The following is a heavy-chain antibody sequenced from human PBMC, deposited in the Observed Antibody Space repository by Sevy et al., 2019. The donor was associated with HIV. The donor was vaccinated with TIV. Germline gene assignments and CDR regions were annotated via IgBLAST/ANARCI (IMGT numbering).Heavy chain of an antibody. CDR1: GFTFSSYS. J-gene: IGHJ3*02. Sequence: GGSLRLSCAASGFTFSSYSMNWVRQAPGKGLEWVSSISGSSNYIYYADSVKGRSTVSRDNAKNSLYLQLKSLRAEDTAVYYCARPYGSGSWEAFDIWGQGTMVTVSS. CDR3: ARPYGSGSWEAFDI. CDR2: ISGSSNYI. D-gene: IGHD3-10*01. V-gene: IGHV3-21*01.